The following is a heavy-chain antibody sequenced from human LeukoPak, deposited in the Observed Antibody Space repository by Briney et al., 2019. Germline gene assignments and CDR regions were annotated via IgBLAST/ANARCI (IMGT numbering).Heavy chain of an antibody. D-gene: IGHD4-17*01. CDR2: FDPEDGET. J-gene: IGHJ4*02. CDR1: GYTLTELS. Sequence: GASVKVSCKVSGYTLTELSMHWVRQAPGKGLEWMGGFDPEDGETIYAQKFQGRVTMTEDTSTDTAYMELSSLRSEDTAVYYCATFPGDVTTVTYFDYWGQGTLVTVSS. V-gene: IGHV1-24*01. CDR3: ATFPGDVTTVTYFDY.